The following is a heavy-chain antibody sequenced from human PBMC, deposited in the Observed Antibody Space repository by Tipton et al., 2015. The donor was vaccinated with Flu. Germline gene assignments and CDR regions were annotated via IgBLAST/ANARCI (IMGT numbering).Heavy chain of an antibody. D-gene: IGHD2-2*01. CDR2: MYTSGST. V-gene: IGHV4-61*02. CDR1: GGSISSSSYY. CDR3: ARGDCSSTSCLDY. Sequence: LRLSCTVSGGSISSSSYYWSWIRQPAGKGLEWIGRMYTSGSTNYNPSLKSRVTISVDTPKNQFSLKLSSVTAADTAVYYCARGDCSSTSCLDYWGQGTLVTVSS. J-gene: IGHJ4*02.